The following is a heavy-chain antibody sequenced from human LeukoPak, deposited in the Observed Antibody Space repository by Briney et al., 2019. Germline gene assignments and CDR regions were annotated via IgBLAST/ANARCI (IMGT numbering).Heavy chain of an antibody. J-gene: IGHJ3*02. Sequence: GASVKVSCKASGGTFSSYAISWVRQAPGQGLEWMGGIIPIFGIANYAQKFQGRVTITADESTSTAYMELSSLRSEDTAVYYCARDQTYYYGSGSYYAFDIWGQGTMVTVSS. CDR2: IIPIFGIA. V-gene: IGHV1-69*13. CDR3: ARDQTYYYGSGSYYAFDI. CDR1: GGTFSSYA. D-gene: IGHD3-10*01.